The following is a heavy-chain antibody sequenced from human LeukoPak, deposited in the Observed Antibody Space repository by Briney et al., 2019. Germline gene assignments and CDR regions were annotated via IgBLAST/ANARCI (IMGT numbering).Heavy chain of an antibody. V-gene: IGHV3-48*01. CDR3: FARSGSYGGLFVY. J-gene: IGHJ4*02. CDR2: ISHSSSTI. D-gene: IGHD1-26*01. Sequence: PGGSLRLSCAASGFTFSTYAMNWVRQAPGEGLEWVSYISHSSSTIYYADSVKGRFTISRDNSKNTLYLQMNSLRAEDTAVYYCFARSGSYGGLFVYWGQGTLVTVSS. CDR1: GFTFSTYA.